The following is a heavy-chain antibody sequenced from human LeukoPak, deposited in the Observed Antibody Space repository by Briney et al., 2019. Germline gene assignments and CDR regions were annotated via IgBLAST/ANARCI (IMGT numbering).Heavy chain of an antibody. V-gene: IGHV4-39*07. D-gene: IGHD3-10*01. J-gene: IGHJ4*02. Sequence: PSETLSLTCTVSGGSISSSSYYWGWIRQPPGKGLEWIGSIYHSGSTYYNPSLKSRVTISVDTSKNQFSLKLSSVTAADTAVYYCARDRNYGSGNLFDYWGQGTLVTVPS. CDR3: ARDRNYGSGNLFDY. CDR2: IYHSGST. CDR1: GGSISSSSYY.